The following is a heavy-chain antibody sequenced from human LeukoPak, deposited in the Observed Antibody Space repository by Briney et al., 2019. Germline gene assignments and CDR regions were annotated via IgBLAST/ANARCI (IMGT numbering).Heavy chain of an antibody. CDR1: SGGFSGNF. CDR2: INHSGST. J-gene: IGHJ6*02. Sequence: SATLLLISAAYSGGFSGNFWSWFRQHPGKGLQWIVEINHSGSTNYHASLQSRITLSVVTSKNQFSLNLNTLTAADTAVYYCARAPIGYYYGSERYYYYGMDAWGQGTTVTVSS. D-gene: IGHD3-10*01. CDR3: ARAPIGYYYGSERYYYYGMDA. V-gene: IGHV4-34*01.